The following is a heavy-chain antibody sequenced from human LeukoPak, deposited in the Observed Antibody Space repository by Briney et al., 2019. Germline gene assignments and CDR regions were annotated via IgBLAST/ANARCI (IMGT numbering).Heavy chain of an antibody. CDR1: GFIFTDYW. CDR2: ISGDGRAT. J-gene: IGHJ4*02. CDR3: ARESSGIAATDKIDF. Sequence: GGSLRLSCAASGFIFTDYWMHWVRQGPGKELVWVARISGDGRATTYADSVKGRFTISRDNAKNSLFLQMTSLRVEDTAVYYCARESSGIAATDKIDFWGQGTLVTVSS. D-gene: IGHD6-13*01. V-gene: IGHV3-74*01.